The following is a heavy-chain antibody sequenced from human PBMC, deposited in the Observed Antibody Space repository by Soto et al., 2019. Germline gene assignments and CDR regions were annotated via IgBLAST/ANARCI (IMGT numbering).Heavy chain of an antibody. J-gene: IGHJ4*02. D-gene: IGHD6-13*01. Sequence: PGGSLRLSCAASGFTFSSYGMHWVRQAPGKGLEWVAVISYDGSNKYHADSVKGRFTISRDNSKNTLYLQMNSLRAEDTAVYYCAKDRGYSSSWLVYWGQGTLVTVSS. CDR1: GFTFSSYG. CDR3: AKDRGYSSSWLVY. V-gene: IGHV3-30*18. CDR2: ISYDGSNK.